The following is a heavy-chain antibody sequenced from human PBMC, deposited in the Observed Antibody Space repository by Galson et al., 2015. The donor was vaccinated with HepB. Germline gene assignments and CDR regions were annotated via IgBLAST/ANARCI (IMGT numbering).Heavy chain of an antibody. D-gene: IGHD4/OR15-4a*01. CDR3: ARGGLTPGRYYYGMDV. Sequence: SLRLSCAASGFTFSSYWMHWVRQAPGKGLVWVSRINSDGSSTSYADSVKGRFTISRDNAKNTLYLQMNSLRAEDTAVYYCARGGLTPGRYYYGMDVWGQGTTVTVSS. CDR2: INSDGSST. CDR1: GFTFSSYW. V-gene: IGHV3-74*01. J-gene: IGHJ6*02.